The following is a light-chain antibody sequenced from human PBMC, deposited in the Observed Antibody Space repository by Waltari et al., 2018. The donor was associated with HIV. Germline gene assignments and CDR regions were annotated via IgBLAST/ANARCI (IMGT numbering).Light chain of an antibody. Sequence: DIVMTQSPATLSVSPGERAALSCRASQSVTANFAWYQQKPGQAPRLVIYGASTRATGIPARFSGSGSGTEFTLTIRSLKSEDFAVYYCQQYNNWPPTFGQGTKVEIK. CDR2: GAS. J-gene: IGKJ1*01. CDR3: QQYNNWPPT. CDR1: QSVTAN. V-gene: IGKV3-15*01.